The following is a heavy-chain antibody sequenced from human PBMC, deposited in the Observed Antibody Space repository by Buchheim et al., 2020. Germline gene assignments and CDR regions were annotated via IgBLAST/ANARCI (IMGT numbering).Heavy chain of an antibody. Sequence: QVQLVESGGGVVQPGRPLRLSCAASGFTFSRFAMHWVRQAPGKGLEWVAAISYDGSYKYYADSVEGRFSISRDKSKNTVFLQMNSLRAEETAVYYCAELSDYGDYEGVNYYYGMDVWGQGT. CDR2: ISYDGSYK. J-gene: IGHJ6*02. CDR1: GFTFSRFA. V-gene: IGHV3-30*18. CDR3: AELSDYGDYEGVNYYYGMDV. D-gene: IGHD4-17*01.